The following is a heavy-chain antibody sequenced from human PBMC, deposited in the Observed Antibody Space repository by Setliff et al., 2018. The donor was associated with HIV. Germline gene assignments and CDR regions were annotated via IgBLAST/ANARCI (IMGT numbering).Heavy chain of an antibody. J-gene: IGHJ4*02. D-gene: IGHD3-10*01. CDR2: ILYSGTT. Sequence: PSETLSLTCTVSGVSISTNNYYWAWIRQPPGKGLEWIGNILYSGTTFYNPSLRSRVTISVDTSKNQFSLKLSSVTAADTAVYYCARQGLTMNRGVPAPILYYFDYWGPGILVTVSS. CDR1: GVSISTNNYY. CDR3: ARQGLTMNRGVPAPILYYFDY. V-gene: IGHV4-39*01.